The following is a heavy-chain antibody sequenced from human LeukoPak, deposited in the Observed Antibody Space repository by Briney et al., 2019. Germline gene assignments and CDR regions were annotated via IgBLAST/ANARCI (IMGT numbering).Heavy chain of an antibody. J-gene: IGHJ4*02. CDR3: ARLEIGQYSSFPYYFDY. Sequence: GESLKISCKGSGYSSTTHWIGWVRQMPGKGLEGMGIIYPGDSDTRYSPSFQGQVTISADKSISTAYLQWSSLKASDTAMYYCARLEIGQYSSFPYYFDYWGQGTLVTVSS. V-gene: IGHV5-51*01. CDR2: IYPGDSDT. D-gene: IGHD6-6*01. CDR1: GYSSTTHW.